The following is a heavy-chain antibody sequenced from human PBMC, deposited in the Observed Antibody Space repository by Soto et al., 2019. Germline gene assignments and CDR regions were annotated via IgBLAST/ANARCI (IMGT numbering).Heavy chain of an antibody. CDR1: GGSISSYY. Sequence: PSETLSLTFTDSGGSISSYYWSWIRQPPGKRLEWIGYIHYSGSTKYNPSLQSRVIISLVTSKKQYFLQLPPVNAADTALYYCVIGFYYSRGYSAPFDSWGKGTRVTVYS. J-gene: IGHJ4*02. D-gene: IGHD3-22*01. CDR2: IHYSGST. CDR3: VIGFYYSRGYSAPFDS. V-gene: IGHV4-59*01.